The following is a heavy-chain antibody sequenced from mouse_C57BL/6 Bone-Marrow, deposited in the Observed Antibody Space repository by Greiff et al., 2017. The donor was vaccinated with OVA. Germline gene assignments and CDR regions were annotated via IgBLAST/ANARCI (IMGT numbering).Heavy chain of an antibody. J-gene: IGHJ1*03. CDR1: GFSLSTSGMG. CDR2: TYWDDDK. CDR3: ARRRPYYYDSSCGYFDV. Sequence: QVTLKVSGPGILQSSQTLSLTCSFSGFSLSTSGMGVSWIRQPSGKGLVWLAHTYWDDDKRYNPSLKSRLTISKDTSRNQVFLKITSIATADTATSYCARRRPYYYDSSCGYFDVWGTGTTVTVSS. V-gene: IGHV8-12*01. D-gene: IGHD1-1*01.